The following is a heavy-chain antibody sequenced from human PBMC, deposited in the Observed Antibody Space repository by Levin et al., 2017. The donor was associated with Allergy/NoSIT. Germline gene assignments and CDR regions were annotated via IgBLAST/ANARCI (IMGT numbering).Heavy chain of an antibody. J-gene: IGHJ6*02. CDR3: AKDVLGYCSGDNCHGTGMDV. CDR1: GFTFTRLG. V-gene: IGHV3-30*18. CDR2: ISYDGNNK. D-gene: IGHD2-15*01. Sequence: GGSLRLSCAASGFTFTRLGMHWVRQAPGKGLEWVAVISYDGNNKYYADSVKGRFTISRDNSKNTLYLQMNSLRAEDTAVYYCAKDVLGYCSGDNCHGTGMDVWGQGTTVTVSS.